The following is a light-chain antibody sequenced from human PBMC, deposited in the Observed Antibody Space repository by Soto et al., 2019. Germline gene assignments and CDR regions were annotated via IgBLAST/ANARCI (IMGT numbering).Light chain of an antibody. CDR2: EVN. CDR3: SSYAGSSNV. CDR1: SSDVGGYNY. J-gene: IGLJ1*01. Sequence: QSVLTQPPSASGSPGQSVAISCTGTSSDVGGYNYVSWYQQHPGKAPKLMIYEVNKRPSGVPDRFSGSKSGNTASLTVSGLQAEHEADYYCSSYAGSSNVFGTGTKLTVL. V-gene: IGLV2-8*01.